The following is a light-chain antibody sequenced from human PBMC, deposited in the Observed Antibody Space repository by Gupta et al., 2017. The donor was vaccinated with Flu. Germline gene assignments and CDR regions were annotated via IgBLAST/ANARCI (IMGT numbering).Light chain of an antibody. Sequence: DIVMTQSPDSLAVSLGERATINFMSSQSGLYSSNNKNYLAWYQQKPGQPPKLLIYWASTRESGVPDRFSGRGSGTDFTLTISSLQAEDVAVYYCQQDSSTPWTFGQGTKVEIK. CDR1: QSGLYSSNNKNY. V-gene: IGKV4-1*01. CDR3: QQDSSTPWT. J-gene: IGKJ1*01. CDR2: WAS.